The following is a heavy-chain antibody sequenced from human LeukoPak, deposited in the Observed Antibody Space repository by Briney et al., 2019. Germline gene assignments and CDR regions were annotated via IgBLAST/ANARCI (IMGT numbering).Heavy chain of an antibody. D-gene: IGHD6-19*01. J-gene: IGHJ5*02. CDR1: GGSFSGYY. CDR3: ARGRQQWLVWGASPGTLFDP. Sequence: PSETVSLTCAVYGGSFSGYYWSWIRQPPGKGLGWIGEINHSVSTNYNPSLKSRVTISVDTSKNQFSLKLSSVTAADTAVYYCARGRQQWLVWGASPGTLFDPWGQETLVTVSS. CDR2: INHSVST. V-gene: IGHV4-34*01.